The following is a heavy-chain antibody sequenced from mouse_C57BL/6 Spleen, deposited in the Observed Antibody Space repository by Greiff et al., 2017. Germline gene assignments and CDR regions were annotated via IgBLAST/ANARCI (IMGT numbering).Heavy chain of an antibody. Sequence: EVKLMESGGGLVKPGGSLKLSCAASGFTFSSYSMSWARQTPEQRLEWVATISDGGSYTYYPDNVKGRFTITRDNAKNNLYLQMSHLKSEDTAMYYWARGRGYSLCWYFEVGSTGTTVTVSS. CDR2: ISDGGSYT. D-gene: IGHD6-1*01. CDR3: ARGRGYSLCWYFEV. CDR1: GFTFSSYS. V-gene: IGHV5-4*03. J-gene: IGHJ1*03.